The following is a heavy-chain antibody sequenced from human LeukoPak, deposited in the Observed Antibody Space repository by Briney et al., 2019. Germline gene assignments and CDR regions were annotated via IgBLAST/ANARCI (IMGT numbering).Heavy chain of an antibody. D-gene: IGHD3-10*01. CDR2: ISSSSSYI. Sequence: PGGSLRLSCAASGFTFSSYSMNWVRQAPGKGLEWVSSISSSSSYIYYADSVKGRFTISRDNAKNSLYLQMNSLRAEDTAVYYCAREGRIRGAFDIWGQGTMVTVSS. V-gene: IGHV3-21*01. J-gene: IGHJ3*02. CDR3: AREGRIRGAFDI. CDR1: GFTFSSYS.